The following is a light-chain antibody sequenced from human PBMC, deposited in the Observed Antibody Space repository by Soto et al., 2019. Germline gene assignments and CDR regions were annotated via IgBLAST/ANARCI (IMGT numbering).Light chain of an antibody. CDR2: DVS. CDR3: SSYTSRSTLYV. CDR1: SSDVGGYNY. V-gene: IGLV2-14*01. J-gene: IGLJ1*01. Sequence: QSALTQPASVSGSPGQSITISCTGTSSDVGGYNYVSWYQQHPGKAPKLMIYDVSNRPLGVSNRFSGSKSGNTASLTISGLQAEDEADYYCSSYTSRSTLYVFGTGTKGTVL.